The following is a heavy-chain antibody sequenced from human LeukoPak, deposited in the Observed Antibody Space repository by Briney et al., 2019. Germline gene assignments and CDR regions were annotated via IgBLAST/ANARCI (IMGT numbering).Heavy chain of an antibody. J-gene: IGHJ6*02. D-gene: IGHD2-2*01. CDR1: GYTFTSYG. CDR3: ARDRPSRYCSSTSCYANTYYYYYYGMDV. CDR2: ISAYNGNT. V-gene: IGHV1-18*01. Sequence: ASVKVSCKASGYTFTSYGISWVRQAPGQGLEWMGWISAYNGNTNYAQKLQGRVTMTTDTSTSTAYMELRSLRSDDTAVYYCARDRPSRYCSSTSCYANTYYYYYYGMDVWGQGTTVTVSS.